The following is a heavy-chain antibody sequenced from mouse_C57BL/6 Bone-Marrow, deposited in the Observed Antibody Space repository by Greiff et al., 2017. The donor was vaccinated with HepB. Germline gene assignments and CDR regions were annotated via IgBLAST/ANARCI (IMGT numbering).Heavy chain of an antibody. V-gene: IGHV2-5*01. J-gene: IGHJ4*01. D-gene: IGHD2-12*01. CDR3: AKKSYWDYYAMDY. Sequence: VMLVESGPGLVQPSQSLSITCTVSGFSFTSYGVHWVRQSPGKGLEWLGVIWRGGSTDYNAAFMSRLSITKDNSKSQVFFKMNSLQADDTAIYYCAKKSYWDYYAMDYWGQGTSVTVSS. CDR2: IWRGGST. CDR1: GFSFTSYG.